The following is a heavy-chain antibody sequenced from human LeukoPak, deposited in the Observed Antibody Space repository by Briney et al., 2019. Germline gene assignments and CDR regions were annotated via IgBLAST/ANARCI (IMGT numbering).Heavy chain of an antibody. CDR2: IYHSGST. CDR3: ARGVLLWFGELLKAANWFDP. V-gene: IGHV4-4*02. Sequence: SETLSLTCAVSGGSISSSNWWSWVRQPPGKGLEWIGEIYHSGSTNYNPSLKSRVTISVDKSKNQFSLRLGSVTAADTAVYYCARGVLLWFGELLKAANWFDPWGQGTLVTVSS. CDR1: GGSISSSNW. J-gene: IGHJ5*02. D-gene: IGHD3-10*01.